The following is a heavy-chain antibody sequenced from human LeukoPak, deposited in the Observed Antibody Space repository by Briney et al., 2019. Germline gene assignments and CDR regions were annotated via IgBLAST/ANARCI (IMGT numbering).Heavy chain of an antibody. CDR2: ISGSGGST. J-gene: IGHJ6*03. Sequence: GGSLRLSCAASGFTFSSYAMSWVRQAPGKGLEWVSAISGSGGSTYYADSVKGRFTISRDNSKNTLYPQMNSLRAEDTAVYYCAKAPGRYYYYYMDVWGKGTTVTVSS. D-gene: IGHD3-10*01. CDR3: AKAPGRYYYYYMDV. V-gene: IGHV3-23*01. CDR1: GFTFSSYA.